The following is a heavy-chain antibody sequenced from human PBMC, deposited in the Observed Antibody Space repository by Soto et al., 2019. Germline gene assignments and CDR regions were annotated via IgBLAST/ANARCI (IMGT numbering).Heavy chain of an antibody. CDR2: TSPKTGGA. Sequence: GASVKVSCKTSGYTFTAYYMHWLRQAPGHGLEWLGWTSPKTGGAKSSHTFQGRVPMTRNTSISTAYMELTGLSTDDTAVYYCARSSGSYSKWFDSWG. J-gene: IGHJ5*01. V-gene: IGHV1-2*02. D-gene: IGHD3-10*01. CDR3: ARSSGSYSKWFDS. CDR1: GYTFTAYY.